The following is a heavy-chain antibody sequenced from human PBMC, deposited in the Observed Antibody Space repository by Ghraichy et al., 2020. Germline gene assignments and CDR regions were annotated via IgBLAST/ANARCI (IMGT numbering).Heavy chain of an antibody. CDR2: IKTYGST. D-gene: IGHD3-9*01. V-gene: IGHV3-66*01. Sequence: GGSLRLSCAATGFSVSSNYMTWVRQTPGKGLEWVSVIKTYGSTSYADSVKGRFTISRDNSKNILYLQLNILRAEDTAVYYCARGPDGYFDWIDYWGQGTLGTVAS. J-gene: IGHJ4*02. CDR3: ARGPDGYFDWIDY. CDR1: GFSVSSNY.